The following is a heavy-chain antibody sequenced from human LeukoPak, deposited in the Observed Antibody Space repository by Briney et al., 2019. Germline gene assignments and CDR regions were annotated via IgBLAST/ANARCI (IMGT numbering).Heavy chain of an antibody. CDR1: GFTFSSYA. Sequence: PGGSLRLSCAVSGFTFSSYAVSWVRQAPGKGLDWVSVISGSGISTYYADSVKGRFITSRDNSKDTVYLQMSSLRAEDTAVYYCAKLTASLFTSMETRGFDSWGQGTLVTVSS. D-gene: IGHD6-6*01. CDR2: ISGSGIST. J-gene: IGHJ4*02. CDR3: AKLTASLFTSMETRGFDS. V-gene: IGHV3-23*01.